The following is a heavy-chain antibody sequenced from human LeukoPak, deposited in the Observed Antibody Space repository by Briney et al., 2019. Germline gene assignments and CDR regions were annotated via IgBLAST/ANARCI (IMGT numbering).Heavy chain of an antibody. V-gene: IGHV3-23*01. CDR2: ISGSGGST. J-gene: IGHJ4*02. Sequence: PGGSLRLSCAASGFTFSSYAMSWVRQAPGKGLEWASAISGSGGSTYYADSVKGRFTISRDNSKNTLYLQMNSLRAEDTAVYYCAKDQGGSRKGYFDYWGQGTLVTVSS. CDR1: GFTFSSYA. CDR3: AKDQGGSRKGYFDY. D-gene: IGHD2-15*01.